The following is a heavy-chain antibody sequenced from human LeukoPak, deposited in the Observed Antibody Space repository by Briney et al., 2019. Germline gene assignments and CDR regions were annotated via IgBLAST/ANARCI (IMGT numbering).Heavy chain of an antibody. J-gene: IGHJ6*02. CDR3: AKAMVPRKIYYYYGMDV. V-gene: IGHV3-23*01. CDR1: GFTFGSFA. D-gene: IGHD3-10*01. CDR2: VSGSGAST. Sequence: GGSLRLSCAASGFTFGSFAMSWVRQAPGKGLEWVSAVSGSGASTYYADSVKGRFTISRDNSKNTLYLQMNSLRAEDTAVYYCAKAMVPRKIYYYYGMDVWGQGTTVTVSS.